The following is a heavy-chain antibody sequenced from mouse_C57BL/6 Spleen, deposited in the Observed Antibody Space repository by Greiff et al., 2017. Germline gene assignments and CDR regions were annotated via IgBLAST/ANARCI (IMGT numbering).Heavy chain of an antibody. CDR2: ISYDGSN. CDR1: GYSITSGYY. CDR3: AKTTAGYAMDY. D-gene: IGHD1-2*01. Sequence: ESGPGLVKPSQSLSLTCSVTGYSITSGYYWNWIRQFPGNKLEWMGYISYDGSNNYNPSLKNRISITRDTSKNQFFLKLNSVTTEDTATYYCAKTTAGYAMDYWGQGTSVTVSS. V-gene: IGHV3-6*01. J-gene: IGHJ4*01.